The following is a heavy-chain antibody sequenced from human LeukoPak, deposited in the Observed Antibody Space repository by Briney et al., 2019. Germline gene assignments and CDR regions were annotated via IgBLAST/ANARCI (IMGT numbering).Heavy chain of an antibody. D-gene: IGHD3-9*01. V-gene: IGHV4-34*01. Sequence: SETLSLTCAVYGGCFSGYYWSWIRQPPGKGLEWIREINHSGSTNYNPSLKSRVTISVDTSKNQFSLKLSSVTAADTAVYYCARWYAVLRYFDWTVNWFDPWGQGTLVTVSS. J-gene: IGHJ5*02. CDR3: ARWYAVLRYFDWTVNWFDP. CDR2: INHSGST. CDR1: GGCFSGYY.